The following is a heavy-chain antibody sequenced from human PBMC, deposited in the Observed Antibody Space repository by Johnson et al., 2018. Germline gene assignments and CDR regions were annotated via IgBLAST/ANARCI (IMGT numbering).Heavy chain of an antibody. CDR2: IIPMLGSA. CDR3: AREGRNYYVSSGYFYDDAFAI. D-gene: IGHD3-22*01. J-gene: IGHJ3*02. V-gene: IGHV1-69*01. CDR1: GGTFINYA. Sequence: QVQLVESGAEVKKPGSSVKVSCKASGGTFINYAISWVRQAPGQGLEWMGGIIPMLGSANYAQKFQGRVMITADDSTSTAYMELSSLTSADSAVYYCAREGRNYYVSSGYFYDDAFAIWGQGTMVTVSS.